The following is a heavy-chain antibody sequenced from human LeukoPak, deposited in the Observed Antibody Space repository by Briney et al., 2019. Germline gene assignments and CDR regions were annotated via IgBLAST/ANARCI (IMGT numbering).Heavy chain of an antibody. CDR2: INQDASEK. CDR3: ARDHVVGATNFDY. CDR1: GFTFGTYW. V-gene: IGHV3-7*01. J-gene: IGHJ4*02. D-gene: IGHD1-26*01. Sequence: GGSLRLSCAASGFTFGTYWMSWVRQAPGEGLEWVANINQDASEKYYVDSVRGRFTISRDNAKNSLYLRMNSLRADDTAIYYCARDHVVGATNFDYWGQGTLVTVSS.